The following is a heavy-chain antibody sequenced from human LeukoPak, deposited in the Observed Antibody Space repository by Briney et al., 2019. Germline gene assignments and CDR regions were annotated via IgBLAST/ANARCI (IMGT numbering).Heavy chain of an antibody. CDR2: ISGSGGST. Sequence: GGSLRLSCAASGFTFSSYAMSWVRQAPGKGLEWVSAISGSGGSTYYADSVKGRFTISRDNSKNTLYLQMNSLRAEDTAVYYCAKEKVVLRFLEWLLCLDYWGQGTLVTVSS. CDR3: AKEKVVLRFLEWLLCLDY. CDR1: GFTFSSYA. V-gene: IGHV3-23*01. J-gene: IGHJ4*02. D-gene: IGHD3-3*01.